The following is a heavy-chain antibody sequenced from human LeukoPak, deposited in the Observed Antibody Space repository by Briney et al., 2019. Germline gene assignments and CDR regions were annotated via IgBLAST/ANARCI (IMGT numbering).Heavy chain of an antibody. Sequence: ASVKVSCKASGYTFTSYDINWVRQATGQGLEWMGWMNPNSGNTGYAQKFQGRVTMTRNTSISTAYMELSSLRSEDTAVYYCARGPPYDFWSGYYSHSYYYGMDVWGQGTTVTVSS. CDR1: GYTFTSYD. CDR2: MNPNSGNT. J-gene: IGHJ6*02. D-gene: IGHD3-3*01. CDR3: ARGPPYDFWSGYYSHSYYYGMDV. V-gene: IGHV1-8*01.